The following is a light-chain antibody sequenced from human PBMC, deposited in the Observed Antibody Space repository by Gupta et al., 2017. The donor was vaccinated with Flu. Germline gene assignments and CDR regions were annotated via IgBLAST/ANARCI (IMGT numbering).Light chain of an antibody. CDR3: GADHGSGSNFVYV. CDR1: NDYCHYK. CDR2: VGTGGIVG. J-gene: IGLJ1*01. Sequence: QPVLTQPPSASASLGSSVTLTCTLSNDYCHYKVDWYQQRPGKGPRFVMRVGTGGIVGSKGDGIPDRFSVLGSGLNRYLTIKNIQEEDESDYHCGADHGSGSNFVYVFGTGTKVTVL. V-gene: IGLV9-49*01.